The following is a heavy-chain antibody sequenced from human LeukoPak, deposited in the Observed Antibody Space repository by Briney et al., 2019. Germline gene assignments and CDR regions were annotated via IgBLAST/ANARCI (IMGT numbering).Heavy chain of an antibody. CDR2: INPSGDST. D-gene: IGHD6-13*01. V-gene: IGHV1-46*01. CDR1: GYNFTSYY. CDR3: PRGGNGRWIAADRNFDY. J-gene: IGHJ4*02. Sequence: ASVKVSCKASGYNFTSYYMHWVRQAPGRGLEWMGIINPSGDSTSYAQKFQGRVTITREPSKSKVYMELGSLRSEDTAVYYCPRGGNGRWIAADRNFDYWGQGTLVTVSS.